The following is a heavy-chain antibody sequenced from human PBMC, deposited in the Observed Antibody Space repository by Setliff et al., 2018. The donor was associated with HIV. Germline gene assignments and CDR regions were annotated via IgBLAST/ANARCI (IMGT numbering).Heavy chain of an antibody. Sequence: TLSLTCTVSGGSISSYYWSWIRQPAGKGLEWIGRIYTSGSTNYNPSLKSRVTISVDTSKNQFSLKLRSVTAADTAMYYCARRIDNSGTFPDKNWLDPWGQGSPVTVSS. V-gene: IGHV4-4*07. CDR2: IYTSGST. D-gene: IGHD3-10*01. CDR3: ARRIDNSGTFPDKNWLDP. CDR1: GGSISSYY. J-gene: IGHJ5*02.